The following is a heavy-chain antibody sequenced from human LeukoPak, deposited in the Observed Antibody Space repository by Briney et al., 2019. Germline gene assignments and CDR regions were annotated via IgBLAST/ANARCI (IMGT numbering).Heavy chain of an antibody. J-gene: IGHJ3*02. V-gene: IGHV1-46*03. CDR1: GYTFTSYY. D-gene: IGHD3-9*01. Sequence: GASVKVSCKASGYTFTSYYMHWVRQAPGQGLEGMGIINPIGGSTSYAQKFQGRVTMTRDTSTSTVYMELSSLRSEDTAVYYCARVGYDILTGYYFAFDIWGQGTMVTVSS. CDR3: ARVGYDILTGYYFAFDI. CDR2: INPIGGST.